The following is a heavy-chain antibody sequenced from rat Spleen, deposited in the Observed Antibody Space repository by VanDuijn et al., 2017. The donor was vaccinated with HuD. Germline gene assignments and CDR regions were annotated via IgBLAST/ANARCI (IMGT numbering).Heavy chain of an antibody. CDR2: MWSDGDT. V-gene: IGHV2-32*01. CDR1: GFSLTTNS. J-gene: IGHJ3*01. D-gene: IGHD1-6*01. Sequence: QVQLKESGPGLVQPSQTLSLTCTVSGFSLTTNSVNWIRQPPGKGLEWMGVMWSDGDTSYNSALKSRLSISRDTSKSQVFLKMSSLQTEDTAMYFCARWKYTTDWFAYWGQGTLVTVSS. CDR3: ARWKYTTDWFAY.